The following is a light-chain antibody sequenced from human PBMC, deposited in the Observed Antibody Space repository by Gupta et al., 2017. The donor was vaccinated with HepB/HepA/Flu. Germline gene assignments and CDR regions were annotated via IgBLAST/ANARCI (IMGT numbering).Light chain of an antibody. CDR3: SSFGGGDIFL. Sequence: QSALIPPASVSGSPGQSIPISFTGTSSDVGRYNLVSWYQQPPGKAPKLIIYEVRKWPSGVSSRFSGSKSGNTASLTISGLQTEDEADYYCSSFGGGDIFLFGGGTKVTV. J-gene: IGLJ2*01. CDR1: SSDVGRYNL. V-gene: IGLV2-23*02. CDR2: EVR.